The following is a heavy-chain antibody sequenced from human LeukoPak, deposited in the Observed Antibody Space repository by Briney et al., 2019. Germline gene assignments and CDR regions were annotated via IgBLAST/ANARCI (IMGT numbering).Heavy chain of an antibody. J-gene: IGHJ4*02. CDR2: IYYSGST. V-gene: IGHV4-39*07. Sequence: PSETLSLTCTVSGGSISSSSYYWGWIRQPPGKGLEWIGSIYYSGSTYYNPSLKSRVTISVDTSKNQFSLKLSSVTAADTAVYYCARNSLKYYYDSSGYYEWGQGTLVTVSS. CDR1: GGSISSSSYY. CDR3: ARNSLKYYYDSSGYYE. D-gene: IGHD3-22*01.